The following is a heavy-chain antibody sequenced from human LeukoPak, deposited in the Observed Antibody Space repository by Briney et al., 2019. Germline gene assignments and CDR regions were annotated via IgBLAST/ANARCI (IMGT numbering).Heavy chain of an antibody. D-gene: IGHD2-15*01. CDR1: GGSFSGYY. V-gene: IGHV4-34*01. Sequence: SETLSLTCAVYGGSFSGYYWSWIRQPPGKGLEWIGEINHSGSTNYNPSLKSRVTISVDTSKNQFSLKLSSATAADTAVYYCANLVVVAATHDAFDIWGQGTMVTVSS. CDR2: INHSGST. J-gene: IGHJ3*02. CDR3: ANLVVVAATHDAFDI.